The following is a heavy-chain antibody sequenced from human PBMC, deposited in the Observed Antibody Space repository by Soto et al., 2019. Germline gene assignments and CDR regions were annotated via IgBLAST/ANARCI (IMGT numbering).Heavy chain of an antibody. CDR3: AKGYYDTPVFAVDP. J-gene: IGHJ5*02. CDR1: GASVGTGY. Sequence: SETLSLTCTVSGASVGTGYWSWTRQPPGKGLEWIGFMYYSGSFNYNPSLRSRVTISVDTSKNQFSLKVTSVTADDTAVYFCAKGYYDTPVFAVDPWGQGTLVTVSS. D-gene: IGHD3-16*01. CDR2: MYYSGSF. V-gene: IGHV4-59*02.